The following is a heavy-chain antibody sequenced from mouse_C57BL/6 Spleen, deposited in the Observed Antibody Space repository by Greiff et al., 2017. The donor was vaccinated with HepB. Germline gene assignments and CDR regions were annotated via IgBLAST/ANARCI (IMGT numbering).Heavy chain of an antibody. CDR2: INPSTGGT. CDR3: AREGNWMDY. V-gene: IGHV1-42*01. J-gene: IGHJ4*01. D-gene: IGHD2-1*01. CDR1: GYSFTGYY. Sequence: VHVKQSGPELVKPGASVKISCKASGYSFTGYYMNWVKQSPEKSLEWIGEINPSTGGTTYNQKFKAKATLTVDKSSSTAYMQLKSLTSEDSAVYYCAREGNWMDYWGQGTSVTVSS.